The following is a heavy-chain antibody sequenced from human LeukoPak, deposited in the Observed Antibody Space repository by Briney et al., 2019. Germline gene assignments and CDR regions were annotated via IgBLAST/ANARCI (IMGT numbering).Heavy chain of an antibody. Sequence: SETLSLTCAVYGGSFSGYYWSWIRQPPGKGLEWIGEINHSGSTNYNPSLKSRVTISVDTSKNQFSLKLSSVTAADTAVYYCARSPGGFTMIVVVIGYYFDYWGQGTLVTVSS. CDR3: ARSPGGFTMIVVVIGYYFDY. V-gene: IGHV4-34*01. D-gene: IGHD3-22*01. CDR2: INHSGST. J-gene: IGHJ4*02. CDR1: GGSFSGYY.